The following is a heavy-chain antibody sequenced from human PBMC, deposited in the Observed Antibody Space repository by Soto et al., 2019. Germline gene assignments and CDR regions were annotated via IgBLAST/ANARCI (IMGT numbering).Heavy chain of an antibody. J-gene: IGHJ4*02. CDR2: ISAYNGNT. CDR1: GYTFTSYG. Sequence: QVQLVQSGAEVKKPGASVKVSCKASGYTFTSYGISWVRQAPGQGLEWMGWISAYNGNTKYAQKLQGRVTMTTDTXXSXXXXXXXXXXXXDTAVXXXXXDPEIFDYWGQGTLVTVSS. V-gene: IGHV1-18*01. CDR3: XXDPEIFDY.